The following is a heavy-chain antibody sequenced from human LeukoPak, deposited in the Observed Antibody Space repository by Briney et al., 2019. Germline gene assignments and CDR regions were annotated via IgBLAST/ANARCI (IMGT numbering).Heavy chain of an antibody. J-gene: IGHJ4*02. CDR3: ARDLSSGGWTLEFDY. CDR1: GYTFSTYG. CDR2: ISGHTGNT. V-gene: IGHV1-18*01. D-gene: IGHD1-1*01. Sequence: ASVKVSCKTSGYTFSTYGVTWVRQAPAQGFQWMGWISGHTGNTKYAENFQGRISLTTDTSATTAYMEPRSLTSDDTAVYYCARDLSSGGWTLEFDYWGQGSLVTVAS.